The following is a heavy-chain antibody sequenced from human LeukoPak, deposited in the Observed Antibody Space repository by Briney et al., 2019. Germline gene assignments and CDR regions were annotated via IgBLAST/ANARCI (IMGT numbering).Heavy chain of an antibody. Sequence: ASVKVSCKASGYTFTSYDINWVRQAPGQGLEWMGWMNPNSGNTGYAQKFQGRVTMTRNTSISTAYMELSSLRSEDTAVYYCASYSSSSSIFDYWGQGTLVTVSS. CDR1: GYTFTSYD. CDR3: ASYSSSSSIFDY. D-gene: IGHD6-6*01. CDR2: MNPNSGNT. V-gene: IGHV1-8*01. J-gene: IGHJ4*02.